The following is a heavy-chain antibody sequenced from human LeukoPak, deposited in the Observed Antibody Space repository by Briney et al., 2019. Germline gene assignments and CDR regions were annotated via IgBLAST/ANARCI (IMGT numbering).Heavy chain of an antibody. CDR2: IYHSGST. D-gene: IGHD2-15*01. Sequence: SETLSLTCAVSGGSISSGGYSWSWIRQPPGKGLEWIGYIYHSGSTYYNPSLKSRVTISVDRSKNQFSLKLSSVTAADTAVYYCGKDRGYSFDYWGQGTLVTVSS. CDR1: GGSISSGGYS. J-gene: IGHJ4*02. CDR3: GKDRGYSFDY. V-gene: IGHV4-30-2*01.